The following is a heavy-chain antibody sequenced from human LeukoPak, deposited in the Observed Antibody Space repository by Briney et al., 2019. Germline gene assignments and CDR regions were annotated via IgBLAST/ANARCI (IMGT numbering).Heavy chain of an antibody. CDR1: GGSISSSSYY. CDR2: IYYSGST. Sequence: SETLSLTCTVSGGSISSSSYYWGWIRQPPGKGLEWIGSIYYSGSTCYNPSLKSRVTISVDTSKNQFSLKLSSVTAADTAVYYCASLRYFDWLSPRGAFDIWGQGTMVTVSS. V-gene: IGHV4-39*07. J-gene: IGHJ3*02. CDR3: ASLRYFDWLSPRGAFDI. D-gene: IGHD3-9*01.